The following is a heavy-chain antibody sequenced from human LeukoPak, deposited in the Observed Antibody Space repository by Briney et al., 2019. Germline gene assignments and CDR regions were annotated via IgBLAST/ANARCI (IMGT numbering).Heavy chain of an antibody. CDR3: AKELDTLGTNAFDI. D-gene: IGHD2-15*01. J-gene: IGHJ3*02. CDR1: GFTFDDYA. V-gene: IGHV3-43*02. CDR2: ISGDGGST. Sequence: GGSLRLSCAASGFTFDDYAMHWVRQAPGKGLEWVSLISGDGGSTYYADSVRGRFTISRDNSKNSLYLQMDSLRTEDTAFYYCAKELDTLGTNAFDIWGQGTMVTVSS.